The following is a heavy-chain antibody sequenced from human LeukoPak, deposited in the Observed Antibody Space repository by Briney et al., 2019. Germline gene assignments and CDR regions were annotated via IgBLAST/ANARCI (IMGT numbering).Heavy chain of an antibody. CDR1: GGSFSGYY. V-gene: IGHV4-34*01. D-gene: IGHD3-3*01. CDR2: INHSGST. Sequence: TSETLSLTCAVYGGSFSGYYWSWIRQPPGKGLEWIGEINHSGSTNYNPSLKSRVTTSVDTSKNQFSLKLSSVTAADTAVYYCARGINYDFWSGYFHYYYMDVWGKGTTVTVSS. J-gene: IGHJ6*03. CDR3: ARGINYDFWSGYFHYYYMDV.